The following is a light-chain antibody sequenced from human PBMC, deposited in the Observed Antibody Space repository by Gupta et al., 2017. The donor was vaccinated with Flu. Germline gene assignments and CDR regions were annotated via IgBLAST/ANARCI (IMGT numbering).Light chain of an antibody. CDR2: EVS. V-gene: IGLV2-14*01. Sequence: QSALTQPASVSGSPGQSITIPCTGTSSDVGGYKYVSWYQQHPGKAPKLMIYEVSNRPSGVSSRFSGSKSGNTASLTISGLQTEDEADYYCSSYTSTTTYVFGTGTKVTVL. CDR1: SSDVGGYKY. CDR3: SSYTSTTTYV. J-gene: IGLJ1*01.